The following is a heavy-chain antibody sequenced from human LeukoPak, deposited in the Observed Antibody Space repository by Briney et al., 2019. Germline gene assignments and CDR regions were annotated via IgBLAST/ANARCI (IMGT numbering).Heavy chain of an antibody. CDR1: GGSISSSSYY. CDR3: ARHVMRYDILTGRFFDY. J-gene: IGHJ4*02. Sequence: SETLSLTCTVSGGSISSSSYYWGWIRQPPGTGVESIGSIYYSGSTYYNPSLKSRVTISVDTSKNQFSLKLSSVTAADTAVYYCARHVMRYDILTGRFFDYWGQGTLVTVSS. V-gene: IGHV4-39*01. CDR2: IYYSGST. D-gene: IGHD3-9*01.